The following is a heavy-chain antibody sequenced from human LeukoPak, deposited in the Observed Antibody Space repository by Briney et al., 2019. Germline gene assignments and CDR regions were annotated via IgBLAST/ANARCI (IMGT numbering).Heavy chain of an antibody. Sequence: ASQTLSLTCTVSGDSISSDYYWSWFRQHPGKGLEWIAYIYYGGTTYYNPSLKSRVTISVDTSKNQFSLKLSSVTAADTAVYYCARNEGQQLSRSWFDPWGQGTLVTVSS. J-gene: IGHJ5*02. CDR2: IYYGGTT. CDR3: ARNEGQQLSRSWFDP. V-gene: IGHV4-31*03. CDR1: GDSISSDYY. D-gene: IGHD6-13*01.